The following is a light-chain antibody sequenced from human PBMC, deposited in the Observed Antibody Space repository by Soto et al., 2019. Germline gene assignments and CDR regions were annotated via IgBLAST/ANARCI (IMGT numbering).Light chain of an antibody. CDR1: QSISSW. J-gene: IGKJ1*01. CDR2: KAS. Sequence: DIQMTQSPSTLSASVGDRVTITCRASQSISSWLAWYQQRPGKAPKLLIYKASSLESGVASRFSGSGSGTEFTLTISSLQPDDFATYYCQQYNSYSRTFGQGTKVEI. V-gene: IGKV1-5*03. CDR3: QQYNSYSRT.